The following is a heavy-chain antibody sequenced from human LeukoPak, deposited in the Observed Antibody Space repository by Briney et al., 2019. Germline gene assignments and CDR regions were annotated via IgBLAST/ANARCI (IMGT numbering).Heavy chain of an antibody. V-gene: IGHV3-66*01. CDR3: AGSLAYCGGDCRLGDY. J-gene: IGHJ4*02. D-gene: IGHD2-21*02. Sequence: GGSLRLSCAASGFTVSSNYMSWVRQAPGKGLEWVSVIYSVGSTYYADSVKGRFIVSRDNSKNTLYLQMNNLRAEDTAVYYCAGSLAYCGGDCRLGDYWGQGTLVTVSS. CDR1: GFTVSSNY. CDR2: IYSVGST.